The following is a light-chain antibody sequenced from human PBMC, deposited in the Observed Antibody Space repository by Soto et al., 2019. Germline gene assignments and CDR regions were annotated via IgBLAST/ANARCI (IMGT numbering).Light chain of an antibody. CDR1: HYVYSN. V-gene: IGKV3D-15*01. CDR3: QQLNFFPIT. Sequence: EVVMTQSPATLSVSPGERATPSFTASHYVYSNVAWFQQKPGQAPRLLIYDASNRATGIPARFSGSGSGTEFTLTITSLQPEDFATYYCQQLNFFPITFGQGTRLEIK. J-gene: IGKJ5*01. CDR2: DAS.